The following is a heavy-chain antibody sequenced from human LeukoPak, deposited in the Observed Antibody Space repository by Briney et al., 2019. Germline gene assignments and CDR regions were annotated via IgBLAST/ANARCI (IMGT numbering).Heavy chain of an antibody. CDR2: IKKTGSET. CDR1: GFTFSHFW. Sequence: GGSLRLSCAASGFTFSHFWMSWVRQAPGKGLEWVAYIKKTGSETYYVDSVKGRFTITRDNTRNSLFLQMYSLRAEDAAVYFCAREDGYCSGGNCYSYFDSWGQGTLVTVSS. V-gene: IGHV3-7*01. CDR3: AREDGYCSGGNCYSYFDS. J-gene: IGHJ4*02. D-gene: IGHD2-15*01.